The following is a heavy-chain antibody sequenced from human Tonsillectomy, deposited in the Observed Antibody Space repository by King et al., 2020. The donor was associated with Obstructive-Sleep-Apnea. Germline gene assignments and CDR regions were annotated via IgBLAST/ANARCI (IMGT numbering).Heavy chain of an antibody. CDR3: AKLVGSTGVDY. D-gene: IGHD2-8*02. J-gene: IGHJ4*02. CDR1: GFTFNSYA. V-gene: IGHV3-23*04. CDR2: ISGMGVIT. Sequence: VQLVESGGGLVQPGGSLRLSCAAPGFTFNSYAMSWFRQAPGKGRDGVSTISGMGVITYYADSVRGRFTISRDNTKKTLILQMNSLRTEDTAIYYCAKLVGSTGVDYWGQGTLVAVSS.